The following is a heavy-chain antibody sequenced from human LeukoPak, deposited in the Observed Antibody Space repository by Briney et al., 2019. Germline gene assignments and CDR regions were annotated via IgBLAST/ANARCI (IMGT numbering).Heavy chain of an antibody. CDR3: ARNHGLYSGYDSGDFDY. J-gene: IGHJ4*02. V-gene: IGHV1-69*04. Sequence: ASVKVSCKASVCTFSRYAISSVRQAPGEGLEWMGRIIPILGIANYAQKFQGRVTITADKSTSTAYMALSSLRAEDTAVYYCARNHGLYSGYDSGDFDYCGQGTLVTVSS. CDR1: VCTFSRYA. D-gene: IGHD5-12*01. CDR2: IIPILGIA.